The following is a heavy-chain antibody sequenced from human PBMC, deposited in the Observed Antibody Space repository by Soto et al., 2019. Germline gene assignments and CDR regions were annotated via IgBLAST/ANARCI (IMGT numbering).Heavy chain of an antibody. CDR1: GGSISSSSYY. D-gene: IGHD2-2*01. Sequence: LSLTCTVSGGSISSSSYYWGWIRQPPGKGLEWIGSIYYSGSTYYNPSLKSRVTISVDTSKNQFSLKLSSVTAADTAVYYCARAYIVGVPAAMRIGYWFDPWGQRTLVTVSS. J-gene: IGHJ5*02. CDR3: ARAYIVGVPAAMRIGYWFDP. V-gene: IGHV4-39*01. CDR2: IYYSGST.